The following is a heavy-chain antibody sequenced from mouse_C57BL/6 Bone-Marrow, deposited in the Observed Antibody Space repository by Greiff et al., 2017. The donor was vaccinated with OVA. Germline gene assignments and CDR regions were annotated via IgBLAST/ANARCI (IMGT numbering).Heavy chain of an antibody. V-gene: IGHV14-1*01. Sequence: VQLQQSGAELVRPGASVKLSCTASGFNIKDYYMHWVKQRPEQGLEWIGRIDPEDGDTEYAPKFQGKATMTADTSSNTAYLQLSSLTSEDTAVYYCTRIYYYGSLTYWGQGTLVTVSA. J-gene: IGHJ3*01. CDR2: IDPEDGDT. CDR3: TRIYYYGSLTY. CDR1: GFNIKDYY. D-gene: IGHD1-1*01.